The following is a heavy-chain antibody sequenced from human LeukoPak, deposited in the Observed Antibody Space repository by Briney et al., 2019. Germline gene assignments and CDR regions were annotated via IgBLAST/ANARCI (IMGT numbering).Heavy chain of an antibody. V-gene: IGHV3-30*02. Sequence: GGSLRLSCVASGFTLSCCGMHWVRQAPGKGLEWVAFIRYDGSNEYYADSVKGRFTISRDNSKNTLYLQMNSLRAEDTAVYYCAKPLSSFYYFDYWGQGTLVTVSS. CDR1: GFTLSCCG. D-gene: IGHD2/OR15-2a*01. CDR3: AKPLSSFYYFDY. CDR2: IRYDGSNE. J-gene: IGHJ4*02.